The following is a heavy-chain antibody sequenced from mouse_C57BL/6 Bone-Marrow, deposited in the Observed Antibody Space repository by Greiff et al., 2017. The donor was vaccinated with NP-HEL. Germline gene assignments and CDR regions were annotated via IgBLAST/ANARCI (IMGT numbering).Heavy chain of an antibody. Sequence: QVQLQQSGAELVMPGASVKLSCKASGYTFTSYWMHWVKQRPGQGLEWIGEIDPSDSYSNYHQKFKGKSTLTVDKSSSTAYMQLSSLTSEDSAVYYCAREDPLYGSSPDWYFDVWGTGTTVTVSS. J-gene: IGHJ1*03. V-gene: IGHV1-69*01. D-gene: IGHD1-1*01. CDR2: IDPSDSYS. CDR1: GYTFTSYW. CDR3: AREDPLYGSSPDWYFDV.